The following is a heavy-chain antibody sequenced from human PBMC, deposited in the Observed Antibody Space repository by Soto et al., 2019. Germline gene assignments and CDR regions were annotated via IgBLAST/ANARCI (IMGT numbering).Heavy chain of an antibody. CDR1: GFTFSKYS. CDR2: ISSRSTYI. CDR3: ARPRLPAAGDYYYYFGMDV. V-gene: IGHV3-21*01. Sequence: EGSLRLSCAAAGFTFSKYSVNWVRQAPGNGLEWVSSISSRSTYIFYADSVKGRFTISRDNAKNSLYLQMNSLRAEDTGVYYCARPRLPAAGDYYYYFGMDVWGQGTTVTV. D-gene: IGHD6-13*01. J-gene: IGHJ6*02.